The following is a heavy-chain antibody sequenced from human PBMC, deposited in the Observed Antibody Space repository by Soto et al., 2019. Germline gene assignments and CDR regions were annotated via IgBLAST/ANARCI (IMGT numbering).Heavy chain of an antibody. CDR2: IYSGGST. D-gene: IGHD4-17*01. V-gene: IGHV3-53*01. CDR1: GFTVSSNY. J-gene: IGHJ4*02. CDR3: AKSYGDGYYFDY. Sequence: GSLRLSCAASGFTVSSNYMSWVRQAPGKGLEWVSVIYSGGSTYYADSVKGRFTISRDNSKNTLYLQVNSLRAEDTAVYYCAKSYGDGYYFDYWGQGTLVTVSS.